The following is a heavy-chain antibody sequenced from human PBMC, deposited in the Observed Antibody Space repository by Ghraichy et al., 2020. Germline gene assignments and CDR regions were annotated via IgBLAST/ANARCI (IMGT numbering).Heavy chain of an antibody. CDR1: GFTLSTYS. CDR3: ARDREIIAYCGGDCSRDAFDT. V-gene: IGHV3-48*02. CDR2: ISSSSGPI. Sequence: GGSLRLSCAASGFTLSTYSMHWVRQAPGKGLEWVSNISSSSGPIYYAESVKGRFTISRDNAKNSLYLQMSSLRDEDTAVYYCARDREIIAYCGGDCSRDAFDTWGRETMVTVPS. J-gene: IGHJ3*02. D-gene: IGHD2-21*02.